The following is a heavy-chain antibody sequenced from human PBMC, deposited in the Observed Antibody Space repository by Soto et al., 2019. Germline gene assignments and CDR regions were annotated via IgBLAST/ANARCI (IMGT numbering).Heavy chain of an antibody. CDR3: ARRGRGSTKLYCSSTSCYAWFDP. D-gene: IGHD2-2*01. CDR2: INHSGST. Sequence: PSETLSLTCAVYGGSFSGYYWSWIRQPPGKGLEWIGEINHSGSTNYNPSLKSRVTISVDTSKNQFSLKLSSVTAADTAVYYCARRGRGSTKLYCSSTSCYAWFDPWGQGTLVTVSS. CDR1: GGSFSGYY. J-gene: IGHJ5*02. V-gene: IGHV4-34*01.